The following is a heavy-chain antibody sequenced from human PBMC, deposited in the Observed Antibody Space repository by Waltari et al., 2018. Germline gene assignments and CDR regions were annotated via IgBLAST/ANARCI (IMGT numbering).Heavy chain of an antibody. D-gene: IGHD3-10*01. CDR3: AAYSGISSSFEY. CDR2: IIGVGAAS. V-gene: IGHV3-23*01. CDR1: GFHFSHYG. Sequence: VQLLESGGGLVQPGGSLRLYCAASGFHFSHYGLHWFRQAPGKGLEWVSAIIGVGAASFYGDSVKGRFTISRDNSESTLRLQMHSLRTEDTAIYFCAAYSGISSSFEYWGQGTLVTVSS. J-gene: IGHJ4*02.